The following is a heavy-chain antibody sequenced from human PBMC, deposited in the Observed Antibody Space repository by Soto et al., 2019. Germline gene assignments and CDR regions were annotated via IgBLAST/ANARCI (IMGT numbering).Heavy chain of an antibody. CDR3: VRESTPTRWFDP. CDR1: GYTFTSYY. CDR2: INPSGGST. J-gene: IGHJ5*02. D-gene: IGHD2-2*01. V-gene: IGHV1-46*03. Sequence: ASVKVSCKASGYTFTSYYMHWVRQAPGQGLEWMGVINPSGGSTSYAQNFQGRVTMTRDTSTSTVYMELSSLRSEDTAVYYCVRESTPTRWFDPWGQGTLVTVSS.